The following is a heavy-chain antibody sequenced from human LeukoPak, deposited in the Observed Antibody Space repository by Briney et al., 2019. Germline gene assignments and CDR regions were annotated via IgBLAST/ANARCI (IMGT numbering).Heavy chain of an antibody. CDR2: ISSSSSTI. Sequence: GGSLRLSCAASGFTFSSYSMNWVRQAPGKGLEWVSYISSSSSTIYYADSVKGRFTISRDNAKNSLYLQMNSLRAEDTAVYYCASSGTMIVVGHFDYWGQGTLVTVSS. CDR3: ASSGTMIVVGHFDY. D-gene: IGHD3-22*01. CDR1: GFTFSSYS. V-gene: IGHV3-48*01. J-gene: IGHJ4*02.